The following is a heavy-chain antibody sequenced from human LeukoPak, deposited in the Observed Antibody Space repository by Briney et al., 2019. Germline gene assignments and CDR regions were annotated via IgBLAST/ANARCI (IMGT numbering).Heavy chain of an antibody. CDR1: GGSLSSYS. CDR2: IIEKGNA. D-gene: IGHD3-10*01. CDR3: ARGYYPPRWYFDL. J-gene: IGHJ2*01. Sequence: SETLSLTCALYGGSLSSYSRSWTWIRQTPEKGLEWIGEIIEKGNANYNPSLKSRVTIDLDTSKNQFSLKLTSMTAADTAMYYCARGYYPPRWYFDLWGRGTLVTVSS. V-gene: IGHV4-34*01.